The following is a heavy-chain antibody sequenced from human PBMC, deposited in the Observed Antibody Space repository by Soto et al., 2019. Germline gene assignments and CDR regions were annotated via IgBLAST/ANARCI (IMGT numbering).Heavy chain of an antibody. CDR3: VFECSGGSGDY. CDR2: IYYSGST. V-gene: IGHV4-39*01. CDR1: GGSISSSSYY. J-gene: IGHJ4*02. D-gene: IGHD2-15*01. Sequence: QLQLQESGPGLVKPSETLSLTSTVSGGSISSSSYYWGWIRPPPRKGLEWIGSIYYSGSTYYNPSHKSRVTISVDTSKNQFSLKLSSVTAADTAGYYCVFECSGGSGDYWGQGTLVTVSS.